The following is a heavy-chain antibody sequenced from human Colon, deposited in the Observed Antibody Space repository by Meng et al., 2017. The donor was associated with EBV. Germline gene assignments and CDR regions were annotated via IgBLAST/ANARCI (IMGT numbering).Heavy chain of an antibody. CDR2: INHSGST. V-gene: IGHV4-34*02. CDR1: GGSFSGYY. CDR3: ARGLAWFRELLSINWFDP. Sequence: QGQLQQGGAGLLKPSENLSLTCAVYGGSFSGYYWTWIRQPPGKGLEWIGEINHSGSTNYNPSLKSRVTISVDTSKNQFSLKLSSVTAADTAVYYCARGLAWFRELLSINWFDPWGQGTLVTVSS. J-gene: IGHJ5*02. D-gene: IGHD3-10*01.